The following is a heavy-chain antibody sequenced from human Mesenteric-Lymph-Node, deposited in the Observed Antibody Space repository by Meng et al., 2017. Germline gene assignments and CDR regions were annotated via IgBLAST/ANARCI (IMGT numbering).Heavy chain of an antibody. J-gene: IGHJ4*02. CDR3: ARVEYYDYVWGSFPATNYFDY. CDR1: GYSISSGYY. Sequence: ETLSLTCTVSGYSISSGYYWGWFRQPPGKGLEWIGSIYHSGSTYYNPSLKSRVTISVDTSKNQFSLKLSSVTAADTAVYYCARVEYYDYVWGSFPATNYFDYWGQGTLVTVSS. V-gene: IGHV4-38-2*02. CDR2: IYHSGST. D-gene: IGHD3-16*01.